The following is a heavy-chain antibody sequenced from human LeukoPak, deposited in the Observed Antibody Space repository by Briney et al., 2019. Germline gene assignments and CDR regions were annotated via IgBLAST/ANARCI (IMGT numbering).Heavy chain of an antibody. D-gene: IGHD6-13*01. CDR1: GGSISSINYY. V-gene: IGHV4-39*05. J-gene: IGHJ5*02. Sequence: SETPSLTCGVSGGSISSINYYWGWIRQPPGKGLAWIGSIYHSGSTYYHPSLKHRVTISVDTSKNQFCLKLSSVTAADTAVYYCAGRTEMENRECGSSCCWFDPWGQGTLVTVSS. CDR3: AGRTEMENRECGSSCCWFDP. CDR2: IYHSGST.